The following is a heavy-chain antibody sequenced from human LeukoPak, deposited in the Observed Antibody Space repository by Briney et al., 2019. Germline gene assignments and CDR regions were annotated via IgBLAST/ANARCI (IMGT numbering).Heavy chain of an antibody. J-gene: IGHJ6*03. CDR2: ISHSGGA. CDR1: GGSLSSYY. V-gene: IGHV4-34*01. D-gene: IGHD1-7*01. Sequence: SETLSRTCAVYGGSLSSYYWTWVRQPPGKGLEWIGEISHSGGANYSPSLKSRVTISLDTSKNQFSLNLTSVTAADTAVYYCARVPLTRSYNWHYGDYYYYYMDVWGKGTTVTVSS. CDR3: ARVPLTRSYNWHYGDYYYYYMDV.